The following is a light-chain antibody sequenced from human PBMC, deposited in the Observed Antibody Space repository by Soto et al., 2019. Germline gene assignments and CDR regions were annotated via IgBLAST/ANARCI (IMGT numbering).Light chain of an antibody. J-gene: IGLJ2*01. CDR1: SSDVGRYSL. CDR3: CSYAGGTSVI. V-gene: IGLV2-23*01. CDR2: EDI. Sequence: QSALTQPASVSGSLGQSITISCTGTSSDVGRYSLVSWYQQHPGKAPKLMIFEDIERPSGVSNRFSGSKSGNTASLTISGLQTEDEADYYCCSYAGGTSVIFGGGTKLIVL.